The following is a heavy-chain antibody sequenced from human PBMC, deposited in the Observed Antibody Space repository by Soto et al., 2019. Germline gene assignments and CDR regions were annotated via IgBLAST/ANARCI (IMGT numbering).Heavy chain of an antibody. CDR2: IKQDGSEK. J-gene: IGHJ5*02. CDR3: ARESTMIVVPTAASWFDP. V-gene: IGHV3-7*01. D-gene: IGHD3-22*01. CDR1: GFTFSSYW. Sequence: EVQLVESGGGLVQPGGSLRLSCAASGFTFSSYWMSWVRQAPGKGLEWVANIKQDGSEKYYVDSVKGRFTISRDNAKNSLYLQMNSLRAEDTAVYYCARESTMIVVPTAASWFDPWGQGTLFTVSS.